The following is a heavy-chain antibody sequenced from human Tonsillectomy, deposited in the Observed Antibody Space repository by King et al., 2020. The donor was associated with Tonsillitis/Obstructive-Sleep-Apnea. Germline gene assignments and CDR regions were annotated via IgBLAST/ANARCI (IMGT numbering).Heavy chain of an antibody. CDR1: GGSISSSTYY. V-gene: IGHV4-39*01. CDR2: IYYSGRT. D-gene: IGHD6-13*01. CDR3: ARQGHSNRWLSFDY. J-gene: IGHJ4*02. Sequence: LQESGPGLVKPSETLSLTCTVSGGSISSSTYYWGWIRQPPGKGLEWIGSIYYSGRTYYNPSLKSRVTISVATSKNQFSLKLSSLTAADTAVYYCARQGHSNRWLSFDYWGQGTLVTVSS.